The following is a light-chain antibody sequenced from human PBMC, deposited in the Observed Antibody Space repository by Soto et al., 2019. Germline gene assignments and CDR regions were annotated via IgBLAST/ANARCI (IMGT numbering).Light chain of an antibody. CDR1: QTIRSW. CDR3: QQYNSYLYT. J-gene: IGKJ2*01. V-gene: IGKV1-5*01. Sequence: DIQMTQSPSTLSASVGDRVTITCRASQTIRSWLAWYQQKPGKAPKLLIYDASSLESGVPSRFSGSGSGTEFTLTIISLQPDDFATYYCQQYNSYLYTFGQGTKVEVK. CDR2: DAS.